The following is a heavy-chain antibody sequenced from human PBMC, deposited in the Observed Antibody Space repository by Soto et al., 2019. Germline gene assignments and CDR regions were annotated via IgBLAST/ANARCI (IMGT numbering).Heavy chain of an antibody. Sequence: SQTLSLTCAISGDSVSSNSAAWNWIRQSPSRGLEWLGRTYYRSKWYNDYAVSVKSRITINPETSKNQCSMQLNSVTPEDTAVYYCARTIDKQKTNFDYWGQGTLVTVSS. J-gene: IGHJ4*02. V-gene: IGHV6-1*01. CDR1: GDSVSSNSAA. D-gene: IGHD3-9*01. CDR2: TYYRSKWYN. CDR3: ARTIDKQKTNFDY.